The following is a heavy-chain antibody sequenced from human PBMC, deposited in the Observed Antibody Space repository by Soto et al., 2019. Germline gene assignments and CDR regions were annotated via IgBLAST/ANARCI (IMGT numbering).Heavy chain of an antibody. CDR1: GYNFPSYW. CDR2: IDPTDSYT. D-gene: IGHD6-6*01. V-gene: IGHV5-10-1*01. CDR3: ARREKSSSPSYYHAMDV. J-gene: IGHJ6*02. Sequence: PGESLKISCKGSGYNFPSYWVSWVRQMPGKGLEWLGRIDPTDSYTNYSPSFEGHVTISADESSSTAYLQWSSLKASDTAIYYCARREKSSSPSYYHAMDVWGQGTTVTVSS.